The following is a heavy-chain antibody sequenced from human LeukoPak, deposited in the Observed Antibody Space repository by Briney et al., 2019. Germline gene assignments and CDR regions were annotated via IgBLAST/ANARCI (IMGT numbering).Heavy chain of an antibody. J-gene: IGHJ6*03. Sequence: PGGSLRLSCAASGFTVSSNYMSWVRQAPGKGLEWVSVIYSGGSTYYADSVKGRFTISKDNSKNTLYLQMNSLRAEDTAVYYCARTNNYYYYYYMDVWGKGTTVTISS. CDR1: GFTVSSNY. D-gene: IGHD1/OR15-1a*01. CDR2: IYSGGST. CDR3: ARTNNYYYYYYMDV. V-gene: IGHV3-66*01.